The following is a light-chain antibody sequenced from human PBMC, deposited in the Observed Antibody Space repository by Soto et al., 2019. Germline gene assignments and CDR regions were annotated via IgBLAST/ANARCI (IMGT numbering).Light chain of an antibody. V-gene: IGKV1-39*01. J-gene: IGKJ5*01. CDR1: QTINKI. Sequence: DIQMTQSPPSLSASVGDRVTITCRASQTINKILSWYQQKPGKAPKLLIYAASSLQSDVPSRFMGSGSGTNFTLTITTLQPDDFATYSCQQTYSVPPVTFGQGTRLEIQ. CDR2: AAS. CDR3: QQTYSVPPVT.